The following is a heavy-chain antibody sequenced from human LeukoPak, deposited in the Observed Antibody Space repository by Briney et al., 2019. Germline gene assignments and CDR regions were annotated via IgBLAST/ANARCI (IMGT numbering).Heavy chain of an antibody. CDR2: ISYDGRNI. V-gene: IGHV3-30*18. D-gene: IGHD2-2*01. CDR1: GFTFNAFG. J-gene: IGHJ4*02. CDR3: AKGPLRGTAAAIDY. Sequence: GGSLRLSCAASGFTFNAFGMNWVRQAPGKGLEWVAVISYDGRNIHYPDSVKGRFTISRDISTDTLWLQMDSLRTEDTAVYYCAKGPLRGTAAAIDYWGQGTLVTVSS.